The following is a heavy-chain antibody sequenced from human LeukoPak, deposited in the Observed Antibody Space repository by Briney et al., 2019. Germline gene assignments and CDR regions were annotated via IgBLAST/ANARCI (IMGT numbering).Heavy chain of an antibody. D-gene: IGHD3-22*01. Sequence: ASVTVSFKASGYTFTSYYMHWVRQAPGQGREGMGIINPSGGSTSYAQKFQGRVTTTRDTSTSTVYMELSSLRSEDTAVYYCARERTGNSDSSGHYDYWGQGTLVTVSS. CDR3: ARERTGNSDSSGHYDY. CDR1: GYTFTSYY. J-gene: IGHJ4*02. V-gene: IGHV1-46*01. CDR2: INPSGGST.